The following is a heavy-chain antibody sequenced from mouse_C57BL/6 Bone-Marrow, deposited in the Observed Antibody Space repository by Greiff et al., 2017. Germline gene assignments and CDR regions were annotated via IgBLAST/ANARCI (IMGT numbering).Heavy chain of an antibody. CDR3: ARYGGRGGFDY. V-gene: IGHV1-76*01. D-gene: IGHD1-1*01. J-gene: IGHJ2*01. CDR2: IYPGSGNT. Sequence: VQLQQSGAELVRPGASVKLSCKASGYTFTDYYINWVKQRPGQGLEWIARIYPGSGNTYYNEKFKGKATLTAEKSSSTAYMQLSSLTSEDSAVYFCARYGGRGGFDYWGQGTTLTVSS. CDR1: GYTFTDYY.